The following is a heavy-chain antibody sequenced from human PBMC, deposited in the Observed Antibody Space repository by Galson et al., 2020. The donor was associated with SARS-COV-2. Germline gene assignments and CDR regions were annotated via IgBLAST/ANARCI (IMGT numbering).Heavy chain of an antibody. CDR3: ARDLGYSSGWYQNHFDY. Sequence: GESLKISCAASGFTFSDHAMHWVRQSPGKGLEWVASIWPDGSNKYYADSVKGRFTISRDNSKNTLYLQMNSLRAEDTAVYYCARDLGYSSGWYQNHFDYWGQGTLVTVSS. CDR2: IWPDGSNK. J-gene: IGHJ4*02. V-gene: IGHV3-33*01. CDR1: GFTFSDHA. D-gene: IGHD6-19*01.